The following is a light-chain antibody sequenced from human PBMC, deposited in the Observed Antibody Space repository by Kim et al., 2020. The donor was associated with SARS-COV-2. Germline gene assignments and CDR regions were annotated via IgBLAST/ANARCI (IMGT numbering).Light chain of an antibody. CDR2: DDS. CDR1: NIGSKS. J-gene: IGLJ1*01. Sequence: VAPGKTARITCGGNNIGSKSVHWYQQKPGQAPVLVVYDDSDRTSGIPERFSGSNAGNTATLTISRVEAGDDADYYCQVWDSSSDGFGTGTKVTVL. V-gene: IGLV3-21*03. CDR3: QVWDSSSDG.